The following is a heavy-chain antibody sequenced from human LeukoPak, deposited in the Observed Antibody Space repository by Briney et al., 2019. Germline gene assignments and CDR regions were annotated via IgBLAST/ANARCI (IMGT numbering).Heavy chain of an antibody. CDR3: ARSPYYYDSSGYYHY. D-gene: IGHD3-22*01. V-gene: IGHV1-18*01. J-gene: IGHJ4*02. Sequence: PGGSLRLSCAASGFTFTSYGISWVRQAPGQGLEWMGWISAYNGSTNYAQKLQGRVTMTTDTSTSTAYMELRSLRSDDTAVYYCARSPYYYDSSGYYHYWGQGTLVTVSS. CDR1: GFTFTSYG. CDR2: ISAYNGST.